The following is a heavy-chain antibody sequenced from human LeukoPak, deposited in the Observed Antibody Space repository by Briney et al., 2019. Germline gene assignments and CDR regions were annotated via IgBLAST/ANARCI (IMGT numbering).Heavy chain of an antibody. J-gene: IGHJ4*02. CDR2: ISYDGSNK. D-gene: IGHD5-24*01. CDR1: GFTFSSYA. V-gene: IGHV3-30*14. CDR3: ARAISREMATTLDY. Sequence: PGRSLRLSCAASGFTFSSYAMHWVRQAPGKGLEWVAVISYDGSNKYYADSVKGRFTISRDNSKNTLYLQMNSLRAEDTAVYYCARAISREMATTLDYWGQGTLVTVSS.